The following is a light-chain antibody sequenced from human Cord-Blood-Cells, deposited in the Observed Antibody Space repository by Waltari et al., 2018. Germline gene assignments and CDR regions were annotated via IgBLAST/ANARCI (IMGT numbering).Light chain of an antibody. Sequence: QSALTQPASVSGSPGQSITISCTGTSSDVGGYNYVSWYQQHPGKAPKLMIYEVSKRPAGFSDGFSGSWSGNTASLAISGLQAEDEAVYYCSAYTSISTWVVGGGTKLTVL. V-gene: IGLV2-14*01. J-gene: IGLJ3*02. CDR2: EVS. CDR3: SAYTSISTWV. CDR1: SSDVGGYNY.